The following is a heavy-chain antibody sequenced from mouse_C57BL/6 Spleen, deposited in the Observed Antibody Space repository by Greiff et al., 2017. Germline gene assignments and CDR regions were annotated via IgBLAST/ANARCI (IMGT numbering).Heavy chain of an antibody. D-gene: IGHD1-1*01. V-gene: IGHV1-69*01. Sequence: QVQLQQPGAELVMPGASVKLSCKASGYTFTSYWMHWVKQRPGQGLEWIGEIDPSDSYTNYNQKFKGKSTLTVDKSSSTAYMQLRSLTSEDSAVYYCARGYYYGSSDFDYWGQGTTLTVSS. CDR3: ARGYYYGSSDFDY. CDR1: GYTFTSYW. CDR2: IDPSDSYT. J-gene: IGHJ2*01.